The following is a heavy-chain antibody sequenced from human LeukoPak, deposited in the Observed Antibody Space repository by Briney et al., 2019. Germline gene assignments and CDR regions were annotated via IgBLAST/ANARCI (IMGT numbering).Heavy chain of an antibody. J-gene: IGHJ1*01. CDR3: ARDVYGDYEGIFQH. CDR1: GFTVSSNY. CDR2: IYSGGTT. Sequence: GGSLRLSCAASGFTVSSNYMSWVRQAPGKGLEWVSIIYSGGTTYYADSVKGRFTISRDHSKNTLYLQMNSLRAEDTAVYYCARDVYGDYEGIFQHWGQGTLVTVSS. D-gene: IGHD4-17*01. V-gene: IGHV3-53*01.